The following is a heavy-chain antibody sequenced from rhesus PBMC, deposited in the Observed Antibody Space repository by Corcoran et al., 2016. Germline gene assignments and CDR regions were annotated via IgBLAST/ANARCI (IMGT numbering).Heavy chain of an antibody. CDR1: GCYISTYW. V-gene: IGHV4-80*01. Sequence: QVQLKESGPGLVQPSATLSITCAVSGCYISTYWWSWIRQPPGKGLELIGEIDGNSDTTYYNPSLKSRVTISKDASKNQFSLKLNSVTAADTAVFYCVKSDKGLVSWGQGVVVTVSS. CDR2: IDGNSDTT. CDR3: VKSDKGLVS. J-gene: IGHJ6*01.